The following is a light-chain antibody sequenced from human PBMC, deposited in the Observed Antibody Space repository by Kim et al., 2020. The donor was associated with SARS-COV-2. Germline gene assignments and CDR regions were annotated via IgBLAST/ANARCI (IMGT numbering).Light chain of an antibody. CDR2: GDS. J-gene: IGLJ2*01. V-gene: IGLV3-21*03. CDR1: NIGSQS. CDR3: QVWDGRTDHVV. Sequence: PGKTARITCGGNNIGSQSVHWYQQKPGQAPVLVVYGDSDRPSGIPERFSGSNSGNTATLTISRAEAGDEADYYCQVWDGRTDHVVFGGGTQLTVL.